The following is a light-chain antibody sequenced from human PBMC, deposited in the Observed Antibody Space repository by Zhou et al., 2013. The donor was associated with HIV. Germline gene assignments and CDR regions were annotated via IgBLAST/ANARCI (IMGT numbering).Light chain of an antibody. J-gene: IGKJ2*03. CDR3: QQFNDSPYS. V-gene: IGKV3-20*01. CDR2: SI. CDR1: QSISINY. Sequence: EVVLTQSPGTLSLSPGERATLSCRASQSISINYLAWLPAQKWPDSQAPHLWSIQQGHWHPSQVQCQWVWDRTSLSPSSRVEPEDFAVYYCQQFNDSPYSFGQGTKLEI.